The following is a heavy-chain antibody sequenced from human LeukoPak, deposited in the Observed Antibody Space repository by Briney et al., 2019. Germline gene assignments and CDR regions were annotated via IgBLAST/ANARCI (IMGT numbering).Heavy chain of an antibody. D-gene: IGHD3-22*01. CDR3: ARDFSDYDSSGYYYFWSAFDI. Sequence: QPGGSLRLSCAASKFTFSSYGMHWVRQAPGKGLEWVAFTRNDESKKYYVDPVKGRFTISRDNSKNTLYLQMNSLRAEDTAVYYCARDFSDYDSSGYYYFWSAFDIWGQGTMVTVSS. CDR2: TRNDESKK. CDR1: KFTFSSYG. J-gene: IGHJ3*02. V-gene: IGHV3-30*02.